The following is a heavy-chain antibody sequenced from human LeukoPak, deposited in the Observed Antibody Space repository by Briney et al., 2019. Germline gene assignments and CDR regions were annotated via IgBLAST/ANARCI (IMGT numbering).Heavy chain of an antibody. CDR1: GNTFSSNI. D-gene: IGHD1-14*01. Sequence: ASVKVSCKTSGNTFSSNIINWVRQAPGQRLDWMGWINAANGNTKYSVKFQGRVTITRDTSASTVYMELNSLRSEDTAVYYCARERPTTTAFHVWGQGTMVTVS. V-gene: IGHV1-3*01. J-gene: IGHJ3*01. CDR2: INAANGNT. CDR3: ARERPTTTAFHV.